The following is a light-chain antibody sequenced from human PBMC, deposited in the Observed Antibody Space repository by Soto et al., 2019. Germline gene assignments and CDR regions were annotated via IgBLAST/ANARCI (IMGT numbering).Light chain of an antibody. V-gene: IGLV1-40*01. Sequence: QSALTQPPSVSGAPGQRVTISCTGSSSNIGAGYDVHWYQQLPGTAPKFLIYGNSNRPSGVPDRFSGSKSGTSASLAITGLQAEDEADYYCQSYDSSPSGHYVFGNGTKVTVL. J-gene: IGLJ1*01. CDR3: QSYDSSPSGHYV. CDR1: SSNIGAGYD. CDR2: GNS.